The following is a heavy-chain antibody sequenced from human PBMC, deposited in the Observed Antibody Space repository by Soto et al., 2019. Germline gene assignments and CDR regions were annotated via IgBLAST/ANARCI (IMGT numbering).Heavy chain of an antibody. CDR3: ASYGDFYYYYYMDV. V-gene: IGHV3-23*01. CDR2: ISGSGGST. CDR1: GFTFSSYA. J-gene: IGHJ6*03. Sequence: GGSLRLSCAASGFTFSSYAMSWVRQAPGKGLEWVSAISGSGGSTYYADSVKGRFTISRDNSKNTLYLQMNSLRAEDTAVYYCASYGDFYYYYYMDVWGKGTTVTVSS. D-gene: IGHD2-8*01.